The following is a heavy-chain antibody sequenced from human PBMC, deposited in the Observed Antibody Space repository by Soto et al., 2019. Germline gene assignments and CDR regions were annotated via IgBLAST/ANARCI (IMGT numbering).Heavy chain of an antibody. CDR2: ISYDGSNK. CDR3: ARDSESSGTFDY. CDR1: GFTFSSYA. D-gene: IGHD3-22*01. Sequence: LRLSCAASGFTFSSYAMHWVRQAPGKGLEWVAVISYDGSNKYYADSVKGRFTISRDNSKNTLYLQMNSLRAEDTAVYYCARDSESSGTFDYLGQGTLVTVSS. V-gene: IGHV3-30-3*01. J-gene: IGHJ4*02.